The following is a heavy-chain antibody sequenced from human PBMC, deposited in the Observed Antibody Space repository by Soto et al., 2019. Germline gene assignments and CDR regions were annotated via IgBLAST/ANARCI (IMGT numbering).Heavy chain of an antibody. CDR1: GFTFSNAW. CDR3: ASRVVPAALFGTRAAGGGPDS. Sequence: EVQLVESGGGLVKPGESLRLSCAASGFTFSNAWVNWVRQSPGKGLEWVGRIKSKTDGGTTDYAAPVKGRFTISRDDSKNTLYLQMNSLKTEDTGVYYCASRVVPAALFGTRAAGGGPDSWGQGTLVTVSS. CDR2: IKSKTDGGTT. V-gene: IGHV3-15*07. J-gene: IGHJ4*02. D-gene: IGHD2-2*01.